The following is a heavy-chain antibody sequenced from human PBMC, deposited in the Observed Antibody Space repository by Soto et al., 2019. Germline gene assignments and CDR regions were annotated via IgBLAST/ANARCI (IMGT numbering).Heavy chain of an antibody. CDR1: GGSISSYY. CDR3: AREDYDSSFDAFDI. CDR2: IYYSGST. Sequence: SETLSLTCTVSGGSISSYYWSWIRQPPGKGLEWIGYIYYSGSTNYNPSLKSRVTISVDTSKNQFSLKLSSVTAADTAAYYCAREDYDSSFDAFDIWGQGTMGTVSS. D-gene: IGHD3-22*01. V-gene: IGHV4-59*01. J-gene: IGHJ3*02.